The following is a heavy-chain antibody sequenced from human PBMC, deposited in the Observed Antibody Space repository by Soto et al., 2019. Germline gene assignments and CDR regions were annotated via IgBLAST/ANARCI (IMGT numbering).Heavy chain of an antibody. Sequence: EVHLLESGGGLVQPGGSLRLFCADSGFSFNSYAMNWVRQAPGKGLEWVAAISGSGGDTYYADSVRGRCTISRDNSKNTLYLQMNSLGAEDTAVFFGTRRNLWRGFDPWGQGTLVTVSS. J-gene: IGHJ5*02. CDR3: TRRNLWRGFDP. CDR2: ISGSGGDT. CDR1: GFSFNSYA. D-gene: IGHD2-21*01. V-gene: IGHV3-23*01.